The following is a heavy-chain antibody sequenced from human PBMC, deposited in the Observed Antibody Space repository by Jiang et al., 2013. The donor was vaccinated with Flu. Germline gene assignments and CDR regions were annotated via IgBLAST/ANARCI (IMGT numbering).Heavy chain of an antibody. V-gene: IGHV5-51*01. J-gene: IGHJ4*02. CDR1: GYSFTSYW. CDR3: AREAVAGPQAPPRFDY. D-gene: IGHD6-19*01. CDR2: IYPGDSDT. Sequence: AEVKKPGESLKISCKGSGYSFTSYWIGWVRQMPGKGLEWMGIIYPGDSDTRYSPSFQGQVTISADKSISTAYLQWSSLKASDTAMYYCAREAVAGPQAPPRFDYWGQGTLVTVSS.